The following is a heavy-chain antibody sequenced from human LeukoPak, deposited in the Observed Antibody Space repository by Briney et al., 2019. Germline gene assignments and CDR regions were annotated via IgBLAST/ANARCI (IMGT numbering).Heavy chain of an antibody. D-gene: IGHD2-2*01. CDR1: GFTFSSYS. V-gene: IGHV3-21*01. Sequence: GGSLRLSCAASGFTFSSYSMNWVRQALGKGLEWVSSISSSSSYIYYADSVKGRFTISRDNAKNSLYLQMNSLRAEDTAVYYCARVPLRYCSSTSCYANDYWGQGTLVTVSS. J-gene: IGHJ4*02. CDR2: ISSSSSYI. CDR3: ARVPLRYCSSTSCYANDY.